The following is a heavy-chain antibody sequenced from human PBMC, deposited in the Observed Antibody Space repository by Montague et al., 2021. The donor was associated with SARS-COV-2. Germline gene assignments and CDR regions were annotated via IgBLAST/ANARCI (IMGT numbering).Heavy chain of an antibody. CDR2: INHSGST. CDR1: GTSFSGYY. Sequence: SETLSLTCAVHGTSFSGYYWHWIRQPPGPGPEWVGEINHSGSTNYNPSLKSRVTISVDTSKNQFSLKLSSVTAADTAVYYCARKGLHSSSWYYYYYGMDVWGQGTTVTVST. J-gene: IGHJ6*01. V-gene: IGHV4-34*01. D-gene: IGHD6-13*01. CDR3: ARKGLHSSSWYYYYYGMDV.